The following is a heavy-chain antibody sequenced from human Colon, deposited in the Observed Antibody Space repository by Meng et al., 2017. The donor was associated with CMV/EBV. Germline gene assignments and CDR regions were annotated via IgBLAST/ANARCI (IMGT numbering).Heavy chain of an antibody. Sequence: ASVKVSCKASGYTFTGYYTHWVRQAPGQGLEWMGWINPNRGGTNYAQKFQGRVTMTRDTPISTDYMELSRLRSDDTALYYCARVWGSYLDYWGQGTLVTVSS. CDR3: ARVWGSYLDY. D-gene: IGHD3-16*01. J-gene: IGHJ4*02. CDR2: INPNRGGT. V-gene: IGHV1-2*02. CDR1: GYTFTGYY.